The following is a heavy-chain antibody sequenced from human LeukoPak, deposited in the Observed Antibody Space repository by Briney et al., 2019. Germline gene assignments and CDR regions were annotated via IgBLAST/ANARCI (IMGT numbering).Heavy chain of an antibody. D-gene: IGHD6-19*01. Sequence: ASVKVSCKASGYTFTGYYMHWVRQAPGQGLEWMGWINPNSGGTNYAQKFQDRVTMTRDTSISTAYMELSRLRSDDTAVYYWARALAGFDYWGQGALVTVSS. CDR3: ARALAGFDY. CDR1: GYTFTGYY. J-gene: IGHJ4*02. V-gene: IGHV1-2*02. CDR2: INPNSGGT.